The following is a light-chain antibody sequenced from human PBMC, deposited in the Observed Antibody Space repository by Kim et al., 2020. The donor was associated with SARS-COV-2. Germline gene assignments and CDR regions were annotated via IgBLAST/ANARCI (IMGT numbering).Light chain of an antibody. Sequence: QRVTISCSGSSSNIGSNTVNWYQQLPGTDPKLLIYSNNQRPSGVPDRFSGSKSGTSASLAISGLQSEDEADYYCAAWDDSLNGNYVFGTGTKVTVL. CDR1: SSNIGSNT. CDR3: AAWDDSLNGNYV. CDR2: SNN. V-gene: IGLV1-44*01. J-gene: IGLJ1*01.